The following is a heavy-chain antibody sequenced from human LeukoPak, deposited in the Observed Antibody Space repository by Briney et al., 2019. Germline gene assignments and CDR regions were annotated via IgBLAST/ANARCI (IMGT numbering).Heavy chain of an antibody. Sequence: GGSLRLSCAASGFTFSIYSMNWVRQAPGKGLEWVSSISSSSSYIYYADSVKGRFTISRDNAKNSLYLQMNSLRAEDTAVYYCARDLGGSSSPADYWGQETLVTVSS. V-gene: IGHV3-21*01. D-gene: IGHD6-6*01. J-gene: IGHJ4*02. CDR2: ISSSSSYI. CDR1: GFTFSIYS. CDR3: ARDLGGSSSPADY.